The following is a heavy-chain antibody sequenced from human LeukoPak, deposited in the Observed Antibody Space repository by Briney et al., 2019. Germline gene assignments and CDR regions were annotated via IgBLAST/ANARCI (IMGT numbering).Heavy chain of an antibody. Sequence: PGGSLRLSCAASGFTFSSYWMHRVRQAPGKGLVWVSRINSDGSSTSYADSVKGRFTISRDNAKNTLYLQMNSLRAEDTAVYYCARDHVANYYDSSGYYDYWGQGTLVTVSS. D-gene: IGHD3-22*01. CDR1: GFTFSSYW. V-gene: IGHV3-74*01. J-gene: IGHJ4*02. CDR3: ARDHVANYYDSSGYYDY. CDR2: INSDGSST.